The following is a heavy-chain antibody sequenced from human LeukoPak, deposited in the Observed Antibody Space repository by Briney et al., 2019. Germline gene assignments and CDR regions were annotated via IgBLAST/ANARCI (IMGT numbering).Heavy chain of an antibody. D-gene: IGHD6-13*01. CDR2: IYYSGST. CDR3: ARVSGHSSSWYISDY. CDR1: GGSISSYF. V-gene: IGHV4-59*01. J-gene: IGHJ4*02. Sequence: SETLSLTCSVSGGSISSYFWSWIRQPSGKGLEWIGYIYYSGSTNYTPSLKSRVTISLDTSKKQFSLKLSSVTAADTAVYYCARVSGHSSSWYISDYWGQGTLVTVSS.